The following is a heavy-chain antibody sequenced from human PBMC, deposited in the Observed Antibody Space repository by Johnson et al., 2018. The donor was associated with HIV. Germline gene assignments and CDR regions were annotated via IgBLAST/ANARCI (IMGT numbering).Heavy chain of an antibody. D-gene: IGHD6-19*01. CDR1: GFTFSSYA. V-gene: IGHV3-30-3*01. J-gene: IGHJ3*02. CDR3: ARASHRCGWYGGLGGVFDI. Sequence: QVQLVESGGGVVQPGRSLRLSCAASGFTFSSYAMHWVRQAPGKGLEWVAVISYDGSNKYYADSVKGRFTISRDNSKTTLYLQMNSLRAEDTAVYYCARASHRCGWYGGLGGVFDIWGEGTMVTVSS. CDR2: ISYDGSNK.